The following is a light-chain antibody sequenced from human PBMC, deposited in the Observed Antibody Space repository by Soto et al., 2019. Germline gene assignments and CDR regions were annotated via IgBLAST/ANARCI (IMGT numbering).Light chain of an antibody. Sequence: EIVMTQSPATLSVSPGERATLSCRASQSVSSNLAWYQQKPGQAPRLLIYGASTRATGIPARFSGSGSGTEFTLTISSLQSEDFAVYYCQQYNNWPFTFGPGTKADIQ. CDR1: QSVSSN. J-gene: IGKJ3*01. V-gene: IGKV3-15*01. CDR3: QQYNNWPFT. CDR2: GAS.